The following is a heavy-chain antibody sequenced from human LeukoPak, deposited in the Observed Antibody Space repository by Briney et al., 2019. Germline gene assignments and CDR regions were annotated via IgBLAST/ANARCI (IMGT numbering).Heavy chain of an antibody. Sequence: PGGSLRLSCAASGFTFSSYWMHWVRQAPGKGLVWVSGINTDGTNTSYADSVKGRFTISRDNAKNTLHLQMNSLRADDTAMYYCATSRSFDYWGQGTLVTVTS. CDR2: INTDGTNT. D-gene: IGHD3-16*01. V-gene: IGHV3-74*01. J-gene: IGHJ4*02. CDR1: GFTFSSYW. CDR3: ATSRSFDY.